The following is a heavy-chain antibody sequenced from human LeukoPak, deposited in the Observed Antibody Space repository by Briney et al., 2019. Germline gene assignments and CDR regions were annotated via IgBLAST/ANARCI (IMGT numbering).Heavy chain of an antibody. Sequence: GRSLRLSCAASGFSFISYWMSWVSQAPGKWLERVANIKQDGSAKNYVDSVKGRFTISRDNAKNSLYLQLNSLRAEDTAVYYCAGCAGNSCYFDYWGQGTLVIVSS. CDR3: AGCAGNSCYFDY. D-gene: IGHD1-1*01. CDR1: GFSFISYW. CDR2: IKQDGSAK. V-gene: IGHV3-7*01. J-gene: IGHJ4*02.